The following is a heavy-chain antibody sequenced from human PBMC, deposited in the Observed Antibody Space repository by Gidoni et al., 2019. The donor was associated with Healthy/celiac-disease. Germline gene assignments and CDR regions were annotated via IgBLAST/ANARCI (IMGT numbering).Heavy chain of an antibody. D-gene: IGHD4-17*01. CDR2: IKQDGSEK. CDR1: GFIFSSYC. Sequence: EVQLVESGGGLVQPGGSLRLSCAASGFIFSSYCMGWVRQAPGKGLEWVANIKQDGSEKYYVNSVQGRFTISRDNAKNSLYLQMNSLGAEDTAVYYCARYPDGDYGSNWFDPWGQGTLVTVSS. J-gene: IGHJ5*02. CDR3: ARYPDGDYGSNWFDP. V-gene: IGHV3-7*03.